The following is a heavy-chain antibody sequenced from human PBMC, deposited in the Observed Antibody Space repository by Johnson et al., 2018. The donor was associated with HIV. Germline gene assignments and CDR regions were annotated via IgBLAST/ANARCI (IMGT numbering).Heavy chain of an antibody. D-gene: IGHD3-16*01. J-gene: IGHJ3*02. V-gene: IGHV3-23*04. CDR2: ISGSGGST. Sequence: EVQLVESGGGVVQPGRSLRLSCAASGFSFSSYGMHWVRQAPGKGLEWVSAISGSGGSTYYADSVKGRFTISRDNSKNTLYLQMNSLRAEDTAVYYCAKVRKGGDAFDIWGQGTMVTVSS. CDR3: AKVRKGGDAFDI. CDR1: GFSFSSYG.